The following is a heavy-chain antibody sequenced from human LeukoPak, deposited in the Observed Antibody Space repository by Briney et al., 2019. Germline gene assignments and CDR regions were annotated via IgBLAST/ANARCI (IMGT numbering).Heavy chain of an antibody. CDR2: ILPVYGSA. J-gene: IGHJ4*02. CDR1: GVKFSSYA. D-gene: IGHD1-26*01. Sequence: SVKVSCKASGVKFSSYAISWVRQAPGQGLEWMGGILPVYGSATYSQRFQDRVTITADESTSTVYMEVRSLRSEDTALYYCARDRVGATTWVFDHWGQGTLVTVSS. V-gene: IGHV1-69*01. CDR3: ARDRVGATTWVFDH.